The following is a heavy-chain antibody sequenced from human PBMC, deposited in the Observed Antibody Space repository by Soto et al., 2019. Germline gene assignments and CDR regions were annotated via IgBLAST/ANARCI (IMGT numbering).Heavy chain of an antibody. CDR1: GYSFTSYW. CDR3: ARERGTRYYYYGMDV. V-gene: IGHV5-51*01. J-gene: IGHJ6*02. CDR2: IYPGDSDT. D-gene: IGHD3-16*01. Sequence: GESLKISCKGSGYSFTSYWIGWVRQMPGKGLEWMGIIYPGDSDTRYSPSFQGQVTISADKSISTAYLQWSSLKASDTAMYYCARERGTRYYYYGMDVWGQGATVTVSS.